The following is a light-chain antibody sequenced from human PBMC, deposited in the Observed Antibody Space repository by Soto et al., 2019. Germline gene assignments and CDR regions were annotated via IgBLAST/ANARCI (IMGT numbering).Light chain of an antibody. J-gene: IGKJ2*01. CDR1: QSISSW. CDR2: KAS. V-gene: IGKV1-5*03. CDR3: QQYNSYSEYT. Sequence: DIQMTQSPSTLSASVGDRVTITCRASQSISSWLAWYQQKPGKAPKLLIYKASSLESGVPSSFSGSGSGTESTLTISGLQPDDFATNYCQQYNSYSEYTFGQGTKLEIK.